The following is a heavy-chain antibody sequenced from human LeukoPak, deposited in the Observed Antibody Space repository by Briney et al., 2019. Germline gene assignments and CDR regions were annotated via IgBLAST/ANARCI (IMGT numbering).Heavy chain of an antibody. J-gene: IGHJ4*02. CDR2: IYPGDSDT. CDR3: ARHGSSHDSVDY. CDR1: GYSFTSYW. Sequence: PGESLKISCQGSGYSFTSYWIGWVRQIPGKGLGWMGFIYPGDSDTRYSPSFQCQVNISADKSISTAYLQWSSLKASDTAMYYCARHGSSHDSVDYWGQGTLVTVSS. V-gene: IGHV5-51*01. D-gene: IGHD6-13*01.